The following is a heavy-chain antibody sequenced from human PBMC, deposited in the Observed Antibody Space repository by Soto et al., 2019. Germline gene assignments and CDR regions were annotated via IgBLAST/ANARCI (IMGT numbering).Heavy chain of an antibody. V-gene: IGHV3-23*01. CDR3: TRGGVGTTGSCDF. J-gene: IGHJ4*02. CDR1: GFAFGGFT. D-gene: IGHD6-13*01. Sequence: VQVLESGGGLVQPGGSLRLSCSVSGFAFGGFTMTWVRQAPGKGLEWVSSISGSAARTYYADSVQGRFTISRDNSKSTLYLQRNSLRVEDTAEYYCTRGGVGTTGSCDFWGQGTLVAVSS. CDR2: ISGSAART.